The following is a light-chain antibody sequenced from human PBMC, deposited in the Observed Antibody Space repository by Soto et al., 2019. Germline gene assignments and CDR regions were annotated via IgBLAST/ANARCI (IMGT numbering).Light chain of an antibody. CDR1: QSISSY. CDR3: QQSYSTPLT. Sequence: IQMTQSPSSLSASVGSRFTISCRASQSISSYLHWYQQKPGKAPKLLIYAASSLQSGVPSRFSGSGYGTDSNLTISSLQTEDFATYYCQQSYSTPLTFGGGTKVDIK. J-gene: IGKJ4*01. V-gene: IGKV1-39*01. CDR2: AAS.